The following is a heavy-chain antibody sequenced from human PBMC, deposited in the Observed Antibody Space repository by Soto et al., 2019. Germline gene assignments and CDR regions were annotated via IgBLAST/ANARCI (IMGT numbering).Heavy chain of an antibody. CDR3: AKDWGAGIQLWSQDY. CDR2: ISGSGGST. J-gene: IGHJ4*02. Sequence: EVQLLESGGGLVQPGGSLRLSCAASGFTFSSYAMSWVRQAPGQGLEWVPAISGSGGSTYYADSVKGRFTISRDNSKNTLYLQMNSLRAEDTAVYYCAKDWGAGIQLWSQDYWGQGTLVTVSS. CDR1: GFTFSSYA. D-gene: IGHD5-18*01. V-gene: IGHV3-23*01.